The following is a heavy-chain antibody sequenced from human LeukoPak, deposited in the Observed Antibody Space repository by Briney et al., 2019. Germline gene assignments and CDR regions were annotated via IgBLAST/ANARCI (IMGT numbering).Heavy chain of an antibody. Sequence: SETLSLTCTASGASISSFYWSWIRHPPGKGLELNGYDYYTGSTNYTPSLESRATTSLDTSKNEFSLKMSAVTAADTAVYYCARVPFYYGMYVWGEGTTVTVSS. J-gene: IGHJ6*04. CDR2: DYYTGST. CDR1: GASISSFY. D-gene: IGHD3-10*01. V-gene: IGHV4-59*01. CDR3: ARVPFYYGMYV.